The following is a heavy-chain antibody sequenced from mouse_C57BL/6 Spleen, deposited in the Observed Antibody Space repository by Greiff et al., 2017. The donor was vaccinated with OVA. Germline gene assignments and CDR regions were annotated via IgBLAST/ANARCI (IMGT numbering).Heavy chain of an antibody. D-gene: IGHD1-2*01. J-gene: IGHJ4*01. Sequence: DVMLVESGGGLVKPGGSLKLSCAASGFTFSSYAMSWVRQTPEKRLEWVATISDGGSYTYYPDNVKGRFTISRDNAKNNLYLQLSHLKSEDTAMYYCARWDTTALDYWGQGTSVTVSS. V-gene: IGHV5-4*03. CDR1: GFTFSSYA. CDR2: ISDGGSYT. CDR3: ARWDTTALDY.